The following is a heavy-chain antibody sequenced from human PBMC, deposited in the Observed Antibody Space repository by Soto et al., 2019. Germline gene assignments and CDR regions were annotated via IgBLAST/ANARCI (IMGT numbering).Heavy chain of an antibody. D-gene: IGHD4-17*01. Sequence: ELQLVESGGGLVQPGGSLRLSCAASGFSVSINYVNWVRQAPGKGLEWVSVIYSGGTTHYADSVKGRFTISRDTSKNTLYLQMNXLXXXXXXXYYCAGDSTDGDFVDAFDVWGQGTMVTVSS. V-gene: IGHV3-66*01. J-gene: IGHJ3*01. CDR2: IYSGGTT. CDR3: AGDSTDGDFVDAFDV. CDR1: GFSVSINY.